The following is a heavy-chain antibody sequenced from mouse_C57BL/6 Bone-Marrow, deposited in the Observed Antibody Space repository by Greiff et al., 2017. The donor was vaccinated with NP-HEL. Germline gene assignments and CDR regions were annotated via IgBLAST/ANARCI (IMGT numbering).Heavy chain of an antibody. D-gene: IGHD1-1*02. Sequence: VQLQQPGAELVKPGASVKLSCKASGYTFTSYWMQWVKQRPGQGLEWIGEIDPSDSYTNYNQKFKGKATLTVDTSSSTAYMQLSSLTSEASAVYYCARALMGWYFDVWGTGTTVTVSS. CDR3: ARALMGWYFDV. CDR1: GYTFTSYW. CDR2: IDPSDSYT. V-gene: IGHV1-50*01. J-gene: IGHJ1*03.